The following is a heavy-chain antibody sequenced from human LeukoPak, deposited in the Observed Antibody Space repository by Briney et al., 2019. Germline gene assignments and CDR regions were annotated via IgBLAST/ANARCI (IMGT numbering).Heavy chain of an antibody. V-gene: IGHV1-69*13. CDR2: IIPIFGTA. Sequence: ASVKVSCKASGGTFNSYAISWVRQAPGQGLEWMGGIIPIFGTANYAQKFQGRVTITADESTSTAYMELSSLRSEDTAVYYCARDFDFWSGYYAPEYYYYGMDVWGQGTTVTVSS. CDR3: ARDFDFWSGYYAPEYYYYGMDV. J-gene: IGHJ6*02. CDR1: GGTFNSYA. D-gene: IGHD3-3*01.